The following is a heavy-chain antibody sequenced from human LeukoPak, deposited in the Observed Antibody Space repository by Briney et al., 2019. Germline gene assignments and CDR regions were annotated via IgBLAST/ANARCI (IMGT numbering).Heavy chain of an antibody. J-gene: IGHJ4*02. V-gene: IGHV1-18*01. CDR1: GYTFTSCG. CDR3: VRDYDYNFDY. CDR2: IRAHDGYT. Sequence: ASVTVSCKASGYTFTSCGISWVRQAPGQGFQWMGWIRAHDGYTNYAQNLRGRVTMTTDTSTTTAYMELRSLRSDDAGIYYCVRDYDYNFDYWGQGILVTDSS. D-gene: IGHD4-11*01.